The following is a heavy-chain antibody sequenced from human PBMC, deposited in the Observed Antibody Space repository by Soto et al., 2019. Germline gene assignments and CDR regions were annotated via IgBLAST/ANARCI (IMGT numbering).Heavy chain of an antibody. CDR2: IYHSGTT. Sequence: SETRSLTCAVSGDSISRGYHWAWIRPPPGKGLEWVASIYHSGTTYYNPSLTGRLTISVDTSKNEFSLKVSPVTAADSAVYYCARKVNVGYSPYCGQGIMVSVSS. CDR1: GDSISRGYH. J-gene: IGHJ1*01. V-gene: IGHV4-38-2*01. CDR3: ARKVNVGYSPY. D-gene: IGHD2-21*01.